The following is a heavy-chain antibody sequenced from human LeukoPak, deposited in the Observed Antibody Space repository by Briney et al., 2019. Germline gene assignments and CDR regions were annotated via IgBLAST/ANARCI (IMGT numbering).Heavy chain of an antibody. CDR2: IYYSGST. V-gene: IGHV4-59*01. CDR1: GGSISSYY. J-gene: IGHJ4*02. CDR3: ARAVEMATITR. D-gene: IGHD5-24*01. Sequence: SETLSLTCTVSGGSISSYYWSWIRQPPGKGLEWIGYIYYSGSTNYNPSLKSRVTISVDTSKNQFSLKLSSVTAADTAVYYCARAVEMATITRWGQGTLVTVSS.